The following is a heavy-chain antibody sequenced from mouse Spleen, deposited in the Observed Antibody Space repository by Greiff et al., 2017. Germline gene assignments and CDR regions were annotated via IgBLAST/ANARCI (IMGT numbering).Heavy chain of an antibody. Sequence: SGAELVKPGASVKMSCKASGYTYTSYNMHWVKQTPGQGLEWIGAIYPGNGDTSYNQKFKGKATLTADKSSSTAYMQLSSLTSEDSAVYYCAREGYWGQGTTLTVSS. CDR2: IYPGNGDT. J-gene: IGHJ2*01. V-gene: IGHV1-12*01. CDR3: AREGY. CDR1: GYTYTSYN.